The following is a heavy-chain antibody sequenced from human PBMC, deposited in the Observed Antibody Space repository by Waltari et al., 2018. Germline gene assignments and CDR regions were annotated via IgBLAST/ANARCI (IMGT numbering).Heavy chain of an antibody. CDR2: CDPEDGET. CDR1: GYTLTELS. CDR3: ATGGNSGSYYDYYYGMDV. Sequence: QVQLVQSGAEVKKPGASVKVSCKVSGYTLTELSMHWVRQAPGKGLEWMGGCDPEDGETIYAQKFQGRVTMTEDTSTDTAYMELSSLRSEDTAVYYCATGGNSGSYYDYYYGMDVWGQGPIGHRLL. V-gene: IGHV1-24*01. D-gene: IGHD1-26*01. J-gene: IGHJ6*02.